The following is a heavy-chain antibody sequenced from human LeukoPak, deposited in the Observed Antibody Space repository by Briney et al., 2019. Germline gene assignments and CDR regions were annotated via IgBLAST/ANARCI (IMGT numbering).Heavy chain of an antibody. CDR1: GFTVSSNY. CDR2: IYSDDST. Sequence: GGSLRPSCAASGFTVSSNYMSWVRQAPGKGLEWVSVIYSDDSTYYADSVKGRFTVSRGNSKNTLYLQMNSLRAEDTAVYYCARDNSDWPLNYWGQGTLVTVSS. D-gene: IGHD6-19*01. CDR3: ARDNSDWPLNY. V-gene: IGHV3-53*01. J-gene: IGHJ4*02.